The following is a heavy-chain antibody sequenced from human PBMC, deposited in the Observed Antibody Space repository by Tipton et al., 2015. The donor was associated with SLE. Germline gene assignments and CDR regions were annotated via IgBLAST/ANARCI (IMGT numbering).Heavy chain of an antibody. D-gene: IGHD4-11*01. CDR2: IYYNGST. CDR3: AIDRQATYSFDC. Sequence: TLSLTCTVSGGAMNSGDYFYWSWIRQLPGKGLEWIGYIYYNGSTRYNPTLKSRATISAPPSYNQFSLTLTSVTAADTAIYYCAIDRQATYSFDCWGQGNRVPVSS. J-gene: IGHJ4*02. V-gene: IGHV4-31*03. CDR1: GGAMNSGDYFY.